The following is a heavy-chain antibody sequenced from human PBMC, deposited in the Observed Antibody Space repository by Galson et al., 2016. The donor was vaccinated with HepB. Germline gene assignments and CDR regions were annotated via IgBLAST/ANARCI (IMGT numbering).Heavy chain of an antibody. Sequence: SVKVSCKASGFTFLNYGISWLRQAPGQGLEWMGGLTPLYSKSTYAQKFQGRVTFTADESSNTAYMEMRSLTSDDTAVYFCARDREITGRPGGWFDPWGQGSLVTVSS. V-gene: IGHV1-69*13. D-gene: IGHD6-6*01. CDR2: LTPLYSKS. CDR3: ARDREITGRPGGWFDP. J-gene: IGHJ5*02. CDR1: GFTFLNYG.